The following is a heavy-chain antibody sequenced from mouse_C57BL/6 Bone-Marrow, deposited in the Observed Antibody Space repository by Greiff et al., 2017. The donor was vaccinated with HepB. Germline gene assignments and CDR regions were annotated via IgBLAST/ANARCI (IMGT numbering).Heavy chain of an antibody. Sequence: VQLQQSGAELVRPGASVKLSCTASGFNIKDYYMHWVKQRPEQGLEWIGRIDPEDGATEYAPKFQGKATMTADTSSNTAYLQLSSLTSEDTAVYYCTPLITTVRTYAMDYWGQGTSVTVSS. CDR2: IDPEDGAT. V-gene: IGHV14-1*01. CDR3: TPLITTVRTYAMDY. CDR1: GFNIKDYY. J-gene: IGHJ4*01. D-gene: IGHD1-1*01.